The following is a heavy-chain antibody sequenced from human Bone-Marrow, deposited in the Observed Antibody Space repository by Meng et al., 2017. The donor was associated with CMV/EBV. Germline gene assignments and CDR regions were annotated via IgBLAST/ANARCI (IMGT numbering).Heavy chain of an antibody. J-gene: IGHJ4*02. D-gene: IGHD6-19*01. V-gene: IGHV2-5*01. CDR2: IYWNDDK. Sequence: TLSLTCTVSGGSVSSGSYYWSWIRQPPGKALEWLALIYWNDDKRYSPSLKSRLTITKDTSKNQVVLTMTNMDPVDTATYYCAHRGGWYEYYFDYWGQGTLVTGSS. CDR1: GGSVSSGSYY. CDR3: AHRGGWYEYYFDY.